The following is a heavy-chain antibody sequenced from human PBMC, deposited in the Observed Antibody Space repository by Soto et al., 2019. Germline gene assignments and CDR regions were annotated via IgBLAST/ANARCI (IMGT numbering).Heavy chain of an antibody. CDR2: IHYSGST. CDR3: TRGGDPYKTGH. Sequence: SETLSLTCTVPGGSVNNGTYYWSWIRQPPGKGLEWIGFIHYSGSTNYNPSLKGRVTMSVDTSKNQFSLKLTSVNTADTAIYYCTRGGDPYKTGHWGQGTLVTVSS. V-gene: IGHV4-61*01. CDR1: GGSVNNGTYY. D-gene: IGHD2-21*01. J-gene: IGHJ4*02.